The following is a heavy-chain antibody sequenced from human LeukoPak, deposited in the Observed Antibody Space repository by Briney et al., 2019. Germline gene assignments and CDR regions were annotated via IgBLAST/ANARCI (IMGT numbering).Heavy chain of an antibody. CDR2: ISRSGSTT. V-gene: IGHV3-48*03. Sequence: PGGSLRLSCAASGFTFSSYEMNWVRQAPGKGLEWVSYISRSGSTTYYADSVRGRFTISRDNSKNTLYLQMNSLRAEDTAVYYCAKVEYEGSGWYGGVDYWGQGTLVTVSS. D-gene: IGHD6-19*01. CDR1: GFTFSSYE. J-gene: IGHJ4*02. CDR3: AKVEYEGSGWYGGVDY.